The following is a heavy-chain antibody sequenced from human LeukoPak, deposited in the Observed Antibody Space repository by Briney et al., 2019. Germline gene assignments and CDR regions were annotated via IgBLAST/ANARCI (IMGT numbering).Heavy chain of an antibody. CDR2: ISSTGSYI. J-gene: IGHJ5*02. CDR3: TRVAQSGPTGWFDP. Sequence: GGPLRLSCEASGFNFASFLLNWVRQAPGKGLEWASSISSTGSYIYYADSVKGRFTISRDNPGNVFYLQMDSLRAEDTAVYYCTRVAQSGPTGWFDPWGQGTLVTVSS. CDR1: GFNFASFL. D-gene: IGHD1-1*01. V-gene: IGHV3-21*01.